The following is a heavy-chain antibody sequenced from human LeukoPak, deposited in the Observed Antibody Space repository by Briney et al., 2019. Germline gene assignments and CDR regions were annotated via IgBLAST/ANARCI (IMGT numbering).Heavy chain of an antibody. CDR2: IYYSGST. D-gene: IGHD3-16*01. Sequence: SETLSLTCTVSGGSISSSSYYWGWIRQPPGKGLEWIGSIYYSGSTYYNPALKSRVTISVDTSKNQFSLKLSSVTAADTAVYYCARTKRIMITFGGVTYDYWGQGTLVTVSS. J-gene: IGHJ4*02. V-gene: IGHV4-39*01. CDR1: GGSISSSSYY. CDR3: ARTKRIMITFGGVTYDY.